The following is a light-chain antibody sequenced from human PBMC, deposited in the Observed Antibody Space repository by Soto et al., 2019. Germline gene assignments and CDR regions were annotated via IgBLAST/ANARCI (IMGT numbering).Light chain of an antibody. CDR2: DAS. V-gene: IGKV3-11*01. Sequence: EIVEKRCPATLSMSPGSRSPLSCMANQSVSTFLAWYQQRPGQTPRLLIYDASNRAPGIPARFSGSGSGTDVTLTICSLEPEVLAVYYCQQCASWPPKWTFGQGTKVDIK. CDR3: QQCASWPPKWT. J-gene: IGKJ1*01. CDR1: QSVSTF.